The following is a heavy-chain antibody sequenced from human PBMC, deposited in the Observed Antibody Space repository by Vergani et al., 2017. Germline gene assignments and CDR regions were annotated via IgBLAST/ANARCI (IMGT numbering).Heavy chain of an antibody. D-gene: IGHD3-10*01. CDR1: GFTFSSYA. Sequence: EVQLLESGGGLVQPGGSLRLSCAASGFTFSSYAMSWVRQAPGKGLEWVSAISGSGGSTYYADSVKGRFTISRDNSKNTLYLQMNSLRAEDTAVYYRAKVRAGGYYYGSGRNYGMDVWGQGTTVTVSS. J-gene: IGHJ6*02. CDR3: AKVRAGGYYYGSGRNYGMDV. CDR2: ISGSGGST. V-gene: IGHV3-23*01.